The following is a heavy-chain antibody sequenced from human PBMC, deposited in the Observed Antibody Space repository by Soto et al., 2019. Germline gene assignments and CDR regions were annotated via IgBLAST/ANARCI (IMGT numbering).Heavy chain of an antibody. D-gene: IGHD3-10*01. Sequence: QVQVVESGGGVVQPGRSLRLSCAASGFTFSSFGMHWVRQAPGKGLEWVSLIWYDGSKKSYGDSVKGRFTISRDNSNNTLYLQMNSLRAEDTAVYYCARVPREIRKLTQPSWRFGGILDYWGQGTLVTVSS. CDR1: GFTFSSFG. CDR2: IWYDGSKK. CDR3: ARVPREIRKLTQPSWRFGGILDY. V-gene: IGHV3-33*01. J-gene: IGHJ4*02.